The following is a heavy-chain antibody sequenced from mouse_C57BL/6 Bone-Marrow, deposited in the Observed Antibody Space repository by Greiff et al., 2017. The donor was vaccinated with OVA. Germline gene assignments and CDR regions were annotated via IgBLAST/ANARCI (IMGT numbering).Heavy chain of an antibody. CDR3: ARINYWYFDV. Sequence: EVQLMESGGGLVKPGGSLKLSCAASGFTFSDYGMHWVRQAPEKGLEWVAYISSGSSTIYYADTVKGRFTISRDNAKNTLFLQMTSLRSEDTAMYDCARINYWYFDVWGTGTTVTVSS. CDR2: ISSGSSTI. J-gene: IGHJ1*03. V-gene: IGHV5-17*01. CDR1: GFTFSDYG.